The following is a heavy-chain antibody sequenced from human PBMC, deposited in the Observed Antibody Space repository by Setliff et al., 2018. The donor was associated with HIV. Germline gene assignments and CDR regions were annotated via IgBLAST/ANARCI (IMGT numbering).Heavy chain of an antibody. J-gene: IGHJ6*03. D-gene: IGHD3-9*01. CDR2: VYWNGSTT. Sequence: GGSLRLSCAASGFTFSSYSMNWVRQAPGKGLEWVSGVYWNGSTTNYADSVKGRFTMSRDNAKNTLHLQMNSLRAEDTALYYCARGDQTGYYRTYFYYIDLWGKGTTVTVS. V-gene: IGHV3-74*01. CDR1: GFTFSSYS. CDR3: ARGDQTGYYRTYFYYIDL.